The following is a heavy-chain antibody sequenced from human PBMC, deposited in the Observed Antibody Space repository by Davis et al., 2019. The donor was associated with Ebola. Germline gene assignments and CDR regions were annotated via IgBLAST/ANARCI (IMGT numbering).Heavy chain of an antibody. V-gene: IGHV3-66*04. D-gene: IGHD4-17*01. J-gene: IGHJ2*01. CDR3: TRHVSGDFWYFDL. Sequence: PGGSLRLSCAASGFTFSNAWMSWVRQAPGKGLEWVSVIYRDGRTYHADSVKGRFTISRDNSKNTVYLQMNSLRAEDTAVYYCTRHVSGDFWYFDLWGRGTLVTVSS. CDR2: IYRDGRT. CDR1: GFTFSNAW.